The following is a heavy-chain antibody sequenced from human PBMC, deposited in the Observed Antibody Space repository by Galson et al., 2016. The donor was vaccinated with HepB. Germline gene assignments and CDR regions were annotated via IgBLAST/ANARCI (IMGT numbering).Heavy chain of an antibody. CDR1: EFTFSSYS. Sequence: SLRLSCAASEFTFSSYSMNWVRQAPGKGLEWVSSISSNSNYIYYADSVKGRFTISRDNAKNSLYLQMNSLRVEDTAVYYCARDPNAAATGTWGWGQGTLVTVSS. CDR3: ARDPNAAATGTWG. CDR2: ISSNSNYI. D-gene: IGHD6-13*01. V-gene: IGHV3-21*06. J-gene: IGHJ4*02.